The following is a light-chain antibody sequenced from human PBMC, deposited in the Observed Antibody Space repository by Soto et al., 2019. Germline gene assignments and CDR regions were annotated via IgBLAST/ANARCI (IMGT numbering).Light chain of an antibody. CDR1: SSNIGRNT. V-gene: IGLV1-44*01. CDR3: ASWDDSPRWV. Sequence: QSVLTQPPSASGTPGQRVTISCSGSSSNIGRNTVNWYQQLPGTAPKLLIYSNNQRPSGVPDRFSGSKSGTSASLAISGLQSEDEADYYCASWDDSPRWVFGGGPKLTVL. J-gene: IGLJ2*01. CDR2: SNN.